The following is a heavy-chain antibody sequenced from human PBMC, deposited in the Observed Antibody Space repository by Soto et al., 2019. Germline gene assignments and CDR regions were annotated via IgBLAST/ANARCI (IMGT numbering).Heavy chain of an antibody. D-gene: IGHD4-4*01. CDR3: ARGPDHSKVGY. CDR1: RCYC. CDR2: IDYNGRA. Sequence: RCYCWSWIRQPLGKGLEWIGCIDYNGRAHYNPSLTSRVTMSLDTSNNHFSLKLSSVTTTDTAVYYCARGPDHSKVGYWGQGTLVTVSS. V-gene: IGHV4-59*13. J-gene: IGHJ4*02.